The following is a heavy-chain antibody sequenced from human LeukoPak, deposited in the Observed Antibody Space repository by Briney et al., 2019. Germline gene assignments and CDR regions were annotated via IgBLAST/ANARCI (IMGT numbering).Heavy chain of an antibody. CDR2: IYTCGST. Sequence: PGGSLRLSCAASGFTVSSNYMSWVRQAPGKGLEWVSVIYTCGSTYYAHSVKDRFTISRDNSKNTLYLQMNSLRAEDTAVYYCARVRPHPIIDVWGKGTTVTVSS. CDR3: ARVRPHPIIDV. J-gene: IGHJ6*03. CDR1: GFTVSSNY. D-gene: IGHD6-6*01. V-gene: IGHV3-53*01.